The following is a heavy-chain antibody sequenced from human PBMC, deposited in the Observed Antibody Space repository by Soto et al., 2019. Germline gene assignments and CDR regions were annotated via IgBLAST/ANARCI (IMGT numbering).Heavy chain of an antibody. Sequence: EVQLLESGGGLVQPGGSLRLSCAASGFTFSSYAMSWVRQAPGKGLEWVSAISGSGGSTYYADSVKGRFTISRDNSKNTLYLQMNSLRAEDTAVYYCAKARDYYDSSGYLGVDDWGKGTLVTVSS. V-gene: IGHV3-23*01. CDR3: AKARDYYDSSGYLGVDD. CDR1: GFTFSSYA. CDR2: ISGSGGST. J-gene: IGHJ4*02. D-gene: IGHD3-22*01.